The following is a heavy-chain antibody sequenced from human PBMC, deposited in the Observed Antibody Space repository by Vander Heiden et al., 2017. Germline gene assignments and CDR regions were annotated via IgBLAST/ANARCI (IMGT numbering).Heavy chain of an antibody. CDR2: LNEDGTEK. J-gene: IGHJ3*02. V-gene: IGHV3-7*01. CDR1: GFTFSNYC. Sequence: EVQLVESGGGLVQPGGSLRLSCAASGFTFSNYCRAWIRQAPGKGLEWVANLNEDGTEKYYLDSVKGRFSISRDNTKNSVYLQMNSLRDEDTALYYCAGRIFDIWGQGTMVTVSS. CDR3: AGRIFDI.